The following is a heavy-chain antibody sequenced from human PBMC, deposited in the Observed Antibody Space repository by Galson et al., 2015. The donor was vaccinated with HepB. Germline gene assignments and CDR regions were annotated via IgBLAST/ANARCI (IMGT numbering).Heavy chain of an antibody. CDR1: GFTFNSYA. D-gene: IGHD5-12*01. Sequence: SLRLSCAASGFTFNSYAMHWVRQAPGKGLQWVAVITYDGTNKFHARSVKGRFTISRDNSGNTLFLHMNSLRPEVTALYYCVKGGGYSAIRGRGGFDSWGQGALVTVSS. CDR2: ITYDGTNK. CDR3: VKGGGYSAIRGRGGFDS. V-gene: IGHV3-30*04. J-gene: IGHJ4*02.